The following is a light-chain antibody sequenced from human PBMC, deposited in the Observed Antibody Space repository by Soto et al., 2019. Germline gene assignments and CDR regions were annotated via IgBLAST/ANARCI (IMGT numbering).Light chain of an antibody. Sequence: AIRMTQSPSSLSASTGDRVTITCRASQGISSYLAWYQQKRGKAPKLLIYAAATLQSGVPSRFSGSGSGTEFTLPSSCVQSEYFATYYCQQDYSCPWSFGQGTKVEIK. CDR1: QGISSY. CDR3: QQDYSCPWS. V-gene: IGKV1-8*01. CDR2: AAA. J-gene: IGKJ1*01.